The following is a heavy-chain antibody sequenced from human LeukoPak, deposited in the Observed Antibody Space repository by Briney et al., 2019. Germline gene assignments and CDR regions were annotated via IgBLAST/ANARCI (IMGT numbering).Heavy chain of an antibody. Sequence: ASVKVSCKAPGYTFTGYYMHWVRQAPGQGLEWMGRINPNSGGTNYAQKFQGRVTMTRDTSISTAYMELSRLRSDDTAVYYCARDRPDIVVVPAANPTDAFDIWGQGTMVTVSS. V-gene: IGHV1-2*06. J-gene: IGHJ3*02. D-gene: IGHD2-2*01. CDR2: INPNSGGT. CDR3: ARDRPDIVVVPAANPTDAFDI. CDR1: GYTFTGYY.